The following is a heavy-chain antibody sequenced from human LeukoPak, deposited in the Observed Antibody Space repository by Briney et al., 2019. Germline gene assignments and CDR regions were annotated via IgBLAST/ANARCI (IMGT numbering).Heavy chain of an antibody. CDR2: IYYTGTT. Sequence: GSLRLSCAASEFTFSSYAMSRVRQAPGKGLEWLGYIYYTGTTSYSPSLNSRLTISLDTSRKRFSLKLTSVTAAVTATYYCAITNAFDIWGRGSLVIVSS. D-gene: IGHD1-1*01. V-gene: IGHV4-59*01. J-gene: IGHJ3*02. CDR3: AITNAFDI. CDR1: EFTFSSYA.